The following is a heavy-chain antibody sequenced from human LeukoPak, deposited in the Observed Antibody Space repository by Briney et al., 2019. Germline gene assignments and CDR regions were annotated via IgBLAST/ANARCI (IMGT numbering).Heavy chain of an antibody. CDR1: GFTFITYS. D-gene: IGHD6-13*01. J-gene: IGHJ3*02. V-gene: IGHV3-21*01. CDR3: ARESSWYNDAFDI. CDR2: ISSSSSYI. Sequence: SGGSLRLSCAASGFTFITYSMNWVRQAPGKGLEWVSSISSSSSYIYYADSVKGRFTISRDNAKNSLYLQMSTLRAEDTAVYYCARESSWYNDAFDIWGQGTMVTVSS.